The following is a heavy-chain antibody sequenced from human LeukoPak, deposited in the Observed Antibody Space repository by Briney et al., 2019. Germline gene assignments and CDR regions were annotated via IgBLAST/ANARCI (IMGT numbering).Heavy chain of an antibody. CDR3: ARDKNYGDYIFDY. CDR1: GFTFSSYS. J-gene: IGHJ4*02. Sequence: PGGSLRLSCAASGFTFSSYSMNWVRQAPGKGLEWVSSISSSSSYIYYADSVKGRFTISRDNAKNSLYLQMNSLRAEDTAVYYCARDKNYGDYIFDYWGQGTLVTVSS. CDR2: ISSSSSYI. D-gene: IGHD4-17*01. V-gene: IGHV3-21*01.